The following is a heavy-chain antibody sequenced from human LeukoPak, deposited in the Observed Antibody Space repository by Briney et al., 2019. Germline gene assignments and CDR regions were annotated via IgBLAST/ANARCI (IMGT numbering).Heavy chain of an antibody. D-gene: IGHD3-10*01. CDR3: AKDISRALNYYGSGSYPNYFDY. J-gene: IGHJ4*02. Sequence: PGGSLRLSCAASGFTFSSYGMHWVRQAPGKGLELVAVISYDGSNKYYADSVKGRFTISRDNSKNTLYLQMNSLRAEDTAVYYCAKDISRALNYYGSGSYPNYFDYWGQGTLVTVSS. V-gene: IGHV3-30*18. CDR2: ISYDGSNK. CDR1: GFTFSSYG.